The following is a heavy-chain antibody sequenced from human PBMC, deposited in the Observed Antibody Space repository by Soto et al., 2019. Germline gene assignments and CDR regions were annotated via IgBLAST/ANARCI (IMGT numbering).Heavy chain of an antibody. CDR2: INDYATTT. CDR3: TRGGLESFDY. D-gene: IGHD1-1*01. J-gene: IGHJ4*02. V-gene: IGHV3-74*01. Sequence: EVQLAESGGGLVQPGGSLRLSCAASGFTFSSHWMHWVRQAPGKGLVWVSRINDYATTTNYADSVKGRFTISRDNAKNTLYLQMNSLSAEDTAVYYCTRGGLESFDYWGQGTLVTVSS. CDR1: GFTFSSHW.